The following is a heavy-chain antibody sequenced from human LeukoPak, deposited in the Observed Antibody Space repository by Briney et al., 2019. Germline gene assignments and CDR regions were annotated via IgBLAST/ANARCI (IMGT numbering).Heavy chain of an antibody. CDR3: AKVGSSWGFGDY. D-gene: IGHD3-10*01. Sequence: GGSLRLSCAASGFTFSNYVMHWVRQAPGKGLEWVTVISYDGSTKNDADSVKGRFTISRDNSKNTVFLEMNSLRPEDTAVYYCAKVGSSWGFGDYWGQGTLVTVSS. V-gene: IGHV3-30*04. CDR2: ISYDGSTK. J-gene: IGHJ4*02. CDR1: GFTFSNYV.